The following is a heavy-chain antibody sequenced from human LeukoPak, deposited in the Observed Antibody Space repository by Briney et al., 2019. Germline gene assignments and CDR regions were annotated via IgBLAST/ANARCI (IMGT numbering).Heavy chain of an antibody. CDR1: GGTFSSYA. D-gene: IGHD2-15*01. V-gene: IGHV1-69*01. Sequence: SVKVSCKASGGTFSSYAISWVRQAPGQGLEWMGGIIPIFGTANYAQKFQGRVTITADESTSTAYMELSSLRSEDTAVYYCASSFPPEAATDYYYMDVWGKGTTVTVSS. J-gene: IGHJ6*03. CDR3: ASSFPPEAATDYYYMDV. CDR2: IIPIFGTA.